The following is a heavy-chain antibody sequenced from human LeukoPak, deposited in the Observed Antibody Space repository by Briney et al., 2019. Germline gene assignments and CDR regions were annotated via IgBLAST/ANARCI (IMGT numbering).Heavy chain of an antibody. V-gene: IGHV1-8*03. CDR3: TREGLDF. Sequence: ASVKVSCKASGYTFTTNGISWVRQAPGQGLEWMGYKNPNSGNSAYAQKFQGRVTITTDASISTAYMELSGLRSEDTALYYCTREGLDFWGQGTLVTVSS. CDR1: GYTFTTNG. J-gene: IGHJ4*02. CDR2: KNPNSGNS.